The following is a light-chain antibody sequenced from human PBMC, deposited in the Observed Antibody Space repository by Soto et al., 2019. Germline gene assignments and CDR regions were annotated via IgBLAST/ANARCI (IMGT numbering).Light chain of an antibody. CDR1: SSDVGGYDY. J-gene: IGLJ3*02. Sequence: QSALTQPRSVSGSPGQSVTISCTGTSSDVGGYDYVSWYQQYPGKAPKLMIYDVNTWPSGVPDRFSGSKSGTAASLTISGRQAEDEADYYCCSYAGSYPGVFGGGTKLTVL. CDR2: DVN. V-gene: IGLV2-11*01. CDR3: CSYAGSYPGV.